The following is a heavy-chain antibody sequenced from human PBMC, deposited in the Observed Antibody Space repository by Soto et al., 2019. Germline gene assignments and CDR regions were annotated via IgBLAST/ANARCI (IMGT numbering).Heavy chain of an antibody. CDR2: IYYSGST. J-gene: IGHJ4*02. D-gene: IGHD6-13*01. CDR3: ARENIAAASFDY. Sequence: PSETLSLTCTVSGGSISSYYWSWIRQPPGKGLEWIGYIYYSGSTYYNPSLKSRVTISVDTSKNQFSLKLSSVTAADTAVYYCARENIAAASFDYWGQGTLVTVSS. V-gene: IGHV4-30-4*01. CDR1: GGSISSYY.